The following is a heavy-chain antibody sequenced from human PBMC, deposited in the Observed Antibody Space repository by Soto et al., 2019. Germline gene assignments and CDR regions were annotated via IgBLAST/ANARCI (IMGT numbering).Heavy chain of an antibody. D-gene: IGHD6-6*01. CDR2: ISYDGSNK. CDR1: GFTFSSYG. Sequence: QVQLVESGGGVVQPGRSLRLSCAASGFTFSSYGMHWVRQAPGKGLEWVAVISYDGSNKYYADSVKGRFTISRDNSKNTLYLQINSLRAEDTAVYYCAKDSIGGSSLPDYWGQGTLVTVSS. CDR3: AKDSIGGSSLPDY. V-gene: IGHV3-30*18. J-gene: IGHJ4*02.